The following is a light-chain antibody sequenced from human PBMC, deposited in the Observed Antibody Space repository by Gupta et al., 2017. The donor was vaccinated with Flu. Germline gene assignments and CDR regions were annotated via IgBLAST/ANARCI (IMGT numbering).Light chain of an antibody. CDR2: AAS. Sequence: DIQMTQSPSSLSASVGDRVTITCRASQGISNYLAWYQQKPGKVPKLLIYAASTLQSGVPSRFSGSGSGTDFTLTISSRQPEDVATYYCQKYNSDPPYTFGHGTKVDIK. CDR3: QKYNSDPPYT. V-gene: IGKV1-27*01. J-gene: IGKJ3*01. CDR1: QGISNY.